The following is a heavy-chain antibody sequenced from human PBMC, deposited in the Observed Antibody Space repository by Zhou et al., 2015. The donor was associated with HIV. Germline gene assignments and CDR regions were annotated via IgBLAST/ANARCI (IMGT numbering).Heavy chain of an antibody. Sequence: LVQSGTEVRKPGSSVNVSCKASGGTFSGSDISWVRQAPGQGLEWMGGIIPMFDIENHAQKFRGRLTITADKSTGAAYMELSSLTSEDTAVYYCARDRFSMVRGLFDPWGQGTLVTVSS. CDR1: GGTFSGSD. V-gene: IGHV1-69*17. D-gene: IGHD3-10*01. CDR3: ARDRFSMVRGLFDP. CDR2: IIPMFDIE. J-gene: IGHJ5*02.